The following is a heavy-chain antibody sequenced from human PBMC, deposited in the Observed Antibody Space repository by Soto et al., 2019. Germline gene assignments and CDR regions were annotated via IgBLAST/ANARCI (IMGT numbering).Heavy chain of an antibody. CDR2: IYHSGST. CDR1: GGSISSSNW. J-gene: IGHJ5*02. V-gene: IGHV4-4*02. D-gene: IGHD2-2*01. Sequence: QVQLQESGPGLVKPSGTLSLTCAVSGGSISSSNWWSWVRQPPGKGLDWIGEIYHSGSTNYNPSLKSRVTISVDKSKNQFSLKLSSVTAPDTAVYYCARAHCSSTSCYRKYNWFDPWGQGTLVTVSS. CDR3: ARAHCSSTSCYRKYNWFDP.